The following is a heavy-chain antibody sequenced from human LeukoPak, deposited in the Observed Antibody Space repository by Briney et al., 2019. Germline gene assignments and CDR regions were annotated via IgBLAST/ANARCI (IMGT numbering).Heavy chain of an antibody. CDR1: GGSISSYY. V-gene: IGHV4-59*01. D-gene: IGHD1-26*01. CDR2: IFYSGST. J-gene: IGHJ4*02. Sequence: SETLSLTCTVSGGSISSYYWSWIRQSPGKGLEWIGYIFYSGSTNYNPSLKSRVTISLDTSKNHFSLKLTSVTAADTAVYYCARDRYSGSGVFDYWGQGTLVTVSS. CDR3: ARDRYSGSGVFDY.